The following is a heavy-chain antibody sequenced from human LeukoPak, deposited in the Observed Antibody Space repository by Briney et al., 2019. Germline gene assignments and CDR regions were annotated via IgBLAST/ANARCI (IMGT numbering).Heavy chain of an antibody. CDR3: ASIAARRYYYYYMDV. J-gene: IGHJ6*03. V-gene: IGHV4-34*01. Sequence: SETLSLTCAVYGGSFSGYYWSWIRQPPGKGLEWIGEINHSGSTNYNPSLKSRVTISVDTSKNQFSLKLSSVTAADTAVYYWASIAARRYYYYYMDVWGKGTTVTVSS. CDR2: INHSGST. CDR1: GGSFSGYY. D-gene: IGHD6-6*01.